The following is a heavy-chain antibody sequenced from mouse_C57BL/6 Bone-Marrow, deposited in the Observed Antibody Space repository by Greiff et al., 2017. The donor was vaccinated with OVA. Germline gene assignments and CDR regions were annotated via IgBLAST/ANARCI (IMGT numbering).Heavy chain of an antibody. CDR1: GFTFSDYG. Sequence: EVQVVESGGGLVKPGGSLKLSCAASGFTFSDYGMHWVRQAPEKGLEWVAYISSGSSTIYYADTVKGRFTISRDNAKNTLFLQMTSLRSEDTAMYYCAREKDSPFAYWGQGTLVTVSA. J-gene: IGHJ3*01. CDR2: ISSGSSTI. V-gene: IGHV5-17*01. CDR3: AREKDSPFAY. D-gene: IGHD3-3*01.